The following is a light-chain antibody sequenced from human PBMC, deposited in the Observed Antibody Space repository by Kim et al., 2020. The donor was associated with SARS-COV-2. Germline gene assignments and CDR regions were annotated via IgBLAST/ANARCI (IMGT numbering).Light chain of an antibody. J-gene: IGKJ4*01. CDR2: GVS. V-gene: IGKV3-20*01. Sequence: EIVVTQSPDTLSLSPGERATLSCRASQSVSSSYFAWYQHKPGQAPRLLISGVSRRATGIPDRFSGSGSGTDFTLTISRLEPEDFAVYYCQHYGSSPLSFGGGTKVDIK. CDR1: QSVSSSY. CDR3: QHYGSSPLS.